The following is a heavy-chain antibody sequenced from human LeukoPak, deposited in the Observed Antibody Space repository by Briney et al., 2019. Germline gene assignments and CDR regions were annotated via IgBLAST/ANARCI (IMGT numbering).Heavy chain of an antibody. CDR1: GASISHYY. Sequence: SETLSLTCTVSGASISHYYWTWIRQPAGGGLEWIGRIDTNGSTHYNPSLESRVTMSSDTSNNQFSLNLMSVAAADTAVYYCARGQWQIDYWGQGVLVTVSP. CDR3: ARGQWQIDY. V-gene: IGHV4-4*07. J-gene: IGHJ4*02. CDR2: IDTNGST. D-gene: IGHD6-19*01.